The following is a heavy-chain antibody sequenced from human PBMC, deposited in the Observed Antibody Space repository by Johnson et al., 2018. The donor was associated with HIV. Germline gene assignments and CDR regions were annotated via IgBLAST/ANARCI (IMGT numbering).Heavy chain of an antibody. CDR3: ARDRPSGWPDAFDI. CDR2: ISSSGTTI. D-gene: IGHD6-19*01. CDR1: GVIFSDYY. J-gene: IGHJ3*02. V-gene: IGHV3-11*04. Sequence: VQLVESGGGLVKPGGSLRLSCVASGVIFSDYYMSWIRQAPGKGLEWVSYISSSGTTIYYADSVKGRFTISRDNAKNSLYLQMNSMRAEDTAVYYCARDRPSGWPDAFDIWGQGTMVTVSS.